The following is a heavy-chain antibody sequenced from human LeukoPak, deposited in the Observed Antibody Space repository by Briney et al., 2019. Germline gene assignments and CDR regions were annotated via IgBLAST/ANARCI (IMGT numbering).Heavy chain of an antibody. V-gene: IGHV1-18*01. J-gene: IGHJ4*02. CDR3: AKVAGDRMDY. CDR1: GYTFATYG. CDR2: ISSNTGKT. Sequence: GASVTVSFTASGYTFATYGFCWVRQAPGHGLEWMGWISSNTGKTDYAQKFQGRVTLTTDTSTSTAYMELRSLRPDDTALYYCAKVAGDRMDYWGQGTLLTVSS. D-gene: IGHD6-13*01.